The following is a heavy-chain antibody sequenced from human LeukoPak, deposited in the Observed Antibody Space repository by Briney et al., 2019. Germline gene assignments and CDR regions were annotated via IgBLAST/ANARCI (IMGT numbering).Heavy chain of an antibody. CDR1: GFTFSTYW. CDR3: ARVKYCSSASCYSYFDH. V-gene: IGHV3-74*01. CDR2: ISSDGSTT. D-gene: IGHD2-2*01. J-gene: IGHJ4*02. Sequence: GGSLRLSCAASGFTFSTYWMHWVRQAPGKGLVWVSRISSDGSTTTYADSVKGRFTISRDNAKNTLYLQMNSLRAEDTAVYYCARVKYCSSASCYSYFDHWGQGTLVTVSS.